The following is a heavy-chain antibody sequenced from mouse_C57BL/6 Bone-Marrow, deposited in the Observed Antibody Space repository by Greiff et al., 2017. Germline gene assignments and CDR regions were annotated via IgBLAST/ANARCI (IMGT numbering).Heavy chain of an antibody. J-gene: IGHJ2*01. CDR2: ISSGSSTI. CDR1: GFTFSDYG. Sequence: EVQLVESGGGLVKPGGSLKLSCAASGFTFSDYGMHWVRQAPEKGLEWVAYISSGSSTIYYADTLKGRFTISRDNAKNTLFLQMTSLRSEDTAMYYCARGYYVDYWGQGTTRTVSS. CDR3: ARGYYVDY. V-gene: IGHV5-17*01.